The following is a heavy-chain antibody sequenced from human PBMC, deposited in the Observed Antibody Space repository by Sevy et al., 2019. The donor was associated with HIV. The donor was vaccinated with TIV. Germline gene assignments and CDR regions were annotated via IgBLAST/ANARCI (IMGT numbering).Heavy chain of an antibody. D-gene: IGHD3-9*01. J-gene: IGHJ4*02. CDR1: GFAFSSFE. CDR2: ISSSSSAI. V-gene: IGHV3-48*03. Sequence: GGSLRLSCAASGFAFSSFEMNWVRQAPGKGREWLSYISSSSSAIYYGDSVKGRFTISRDNAKKSLYLQMNSLRDEDTAVYYCESILRYLELKPTRTDCSDQGTLVSVIS. CDR3: ESILRYLELKPTRTDC.